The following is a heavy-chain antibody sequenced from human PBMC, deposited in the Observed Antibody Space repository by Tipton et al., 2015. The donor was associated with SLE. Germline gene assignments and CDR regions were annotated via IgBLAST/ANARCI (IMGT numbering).Heavy chain of an antibody. J-gene: IGHJ5*02. CDR1: GFTFDDYA. CDR3: AKDIGSSWDGWFDP. Sequence: SLRLSCAASGFTFDDYAMHWVRQAPGKGLEGVSGISWNSGSIGYADSVTGRFTISRDNAKNSLYLQMNSLRAEDTALYYCAKDIGSSWDGWFDPWGQGTLVTVSS. V-gene: IGHV3-9*01. CDR2: ISWNSGSI. D-gene: IGHD6-13*01.